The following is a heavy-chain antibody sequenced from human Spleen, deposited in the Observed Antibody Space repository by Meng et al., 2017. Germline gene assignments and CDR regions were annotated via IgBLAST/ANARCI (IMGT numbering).Heavy chain of an antibody. CDR2: IYTSGST. CDR3: ARETVWQQLVLKAFDI. CDR1: GGSISSYY. Sequence: SETLSLTCTVSGGSISSYYWSWIRQPAGKGLEWIGRIYTSGSTNYNPSLKSRVTMSVDTSKNQFSLKLSSVTAADTAVYYCARETVWQQLVLKAFDIWGQGTMVTVSS. J-gene: IGHJ3*02. D-gene: IGHD6-13*01. V-gene: IGHV4-4*07.